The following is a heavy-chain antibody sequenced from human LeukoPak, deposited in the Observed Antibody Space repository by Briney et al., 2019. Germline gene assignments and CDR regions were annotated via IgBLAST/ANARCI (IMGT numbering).Heavy chain of an antibody. V-gene: IGHV1-69*05. CDR1: GGTFRSYA. J-gene: IGHJ6*03. D-gene: IGHD6-6*01. CDR3: GRGDSSSSVYYYYMDV. Sequence: SVKVSCKVSGGTFRSYAISWVRQAPGQGLEWMGGIIPMFGAANYAPKFRDRVTITTDDSTSTAYMELSGLRSEDTAMYYCGRGDSSSSVYYYYMDVWGKGTTVTVSS. CDR2: IIPMFGAA.